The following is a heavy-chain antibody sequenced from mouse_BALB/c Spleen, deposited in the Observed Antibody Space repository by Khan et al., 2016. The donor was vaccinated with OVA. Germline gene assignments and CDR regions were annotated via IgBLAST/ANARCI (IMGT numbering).Heavy chain of an antibody. J-gene: IGHJ4*01. CDR1: GYTFTSYW. CDR3: ARSYYYRSSLYAMDY. D-gene: IGHD1-1*01. Sequence: DLVKPGASVKLSCKASGYTFTSYWINWIKQRPGQGLEWVGHIGPGSGNTYYNEIFKGKATLTVDTSSSTAYIQLSSLSSEDSSVYCFARSYYYRSSLYAMDYWGQGTSVTVSS. CDR2: IGPGSGNT. V-gene: IGHV1S41*01.